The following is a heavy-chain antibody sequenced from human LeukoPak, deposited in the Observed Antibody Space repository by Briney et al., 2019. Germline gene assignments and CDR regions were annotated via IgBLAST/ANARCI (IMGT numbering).Heavy chain of an antibody. CDR3: ATAIEGTWPPHS. D-gene: IGHD2-15*01. V-gene: IGHV1-18*01. CDR1: GYTFTSFG. J-gene: IGHJ4*02. Sequence: ASVKVSCKASGYTFTSFGLSWVRQAPGQGLEWMGWINPNSGGTNYAQKFQGRVTITADESTSTAYMELSSLRSEDTAVYYCATAIEGTWPPHSWGQGTLVTVSS. CDR2: INPNSGGT.